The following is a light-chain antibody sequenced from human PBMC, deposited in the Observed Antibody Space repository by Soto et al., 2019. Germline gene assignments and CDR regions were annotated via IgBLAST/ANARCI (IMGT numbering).Light chain of an antibody. J-gene: IGLJ3*02. CDR1: SSNFGANYD. V-gene: IGLV1-40*01. CDR2: GNS. Sequence: QSVLTQPPSVSGAPGQRVTITCTGGSSNFGANYDVHWYQQFPGTAPKLLIYGNSNRPSGVPDRFSGSKSGTSASLAITGLQAEDEADYYCQSYDSSLSVWVFGGGTKLTVL. CDR3: QSYDSSLSVWV.